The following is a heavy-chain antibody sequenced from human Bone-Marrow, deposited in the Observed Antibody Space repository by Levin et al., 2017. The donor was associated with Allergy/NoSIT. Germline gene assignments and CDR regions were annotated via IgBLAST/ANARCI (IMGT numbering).Heavy chain of an antibody. CDR1: GGSISSSTYS. CDR2: VYYTGST. V-gene: IGHV4-39*07. J-gene: IGHJ4*02. D-gene: IGHD3-10*01. Sequence: SETLSLTCSVSGGSISSSTYSWGWIRQPPGKGLEWIGNVYYTGSTHYNPSLKSRVTISADTSKNQFSLKLSSVTAAATAVYYCARAPYYGPARPYQSDYWGQGTLVTVSS. CDR3: ARAPYYGPARPYQSDY.